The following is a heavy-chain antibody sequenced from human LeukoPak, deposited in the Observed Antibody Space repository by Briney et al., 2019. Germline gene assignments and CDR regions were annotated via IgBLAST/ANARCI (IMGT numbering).Heavy chain of an antibody. V-gene: IGHV3-74*01. Sequence: GGSLRLSCAASGFTFSSYWMHWVRRAPGKGLVWVSRINSDGSSTSYADSVKARFTISRDNTNNTLYLQMNSLRAEDTAVYYCARGYYDSSDYYPIVYWGQGTLVTVSS. CDR3: ARGYYDSSDYYPIVY. D-gene: IGHD3-22*01. CDR1: GFTFSSYW. J-gene: IGHJ4*02. CDR2: INSDGSST.